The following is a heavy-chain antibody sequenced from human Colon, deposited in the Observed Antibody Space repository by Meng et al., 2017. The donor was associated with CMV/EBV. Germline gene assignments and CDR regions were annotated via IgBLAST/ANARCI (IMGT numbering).Heavy chain of an antibody. J-gene: IGHJ4*02. D-gene: IGHD1-26*01. CDR2: ISTSGTNI. V-gene: IGHV3-21*01. CDR1: GFTFSSYT. Sequence: GGSLRLSCATSGFTFSSYTMHWVRQAPGKGLEWVSSISTSGTNIYYADSVKGRFTVSSADARASLYLQLNSLRAEDTALYYCARDNGLLGGTFDYWGQGTLVTVSS. CDR3: ARDNGLLGGTFDY.